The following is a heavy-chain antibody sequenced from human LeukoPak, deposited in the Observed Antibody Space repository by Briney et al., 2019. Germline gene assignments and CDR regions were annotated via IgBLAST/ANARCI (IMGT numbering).Heavy chain of an antibody. CDR2: ISGSGGGST. D-gene: IGHD2-2*01. V-gene: IGHV3-23*01. Sequence: GGSLRLSCAASGFTFSSYAMSWVRQAPGKGLEWVSGISGSGGGSTYDADSVKGRFTISRDNSKNTLYLQMNSLRAEDTAVYYCAKSKTPYCSSTNCLMFDYWGQGALVSVSS. J-gene: IGHJ4*02. CDR1: GFTFSSYA. CDR3: AKSKTPYCSSTNCLMFDY.